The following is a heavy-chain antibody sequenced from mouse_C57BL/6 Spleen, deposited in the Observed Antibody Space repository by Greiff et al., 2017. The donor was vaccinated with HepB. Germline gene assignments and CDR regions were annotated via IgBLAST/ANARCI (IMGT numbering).Heavy chain of an antibody. D-gene: IGHD2-10*01. V-gene: IGHV5-9-1*02. CDR1: GFTFSSYA. Sequence: EVNVVESGEGLVKPGGSLKLSCAASGFTFSSYAMSWVRQTPEKRLEWVAYISSGGDYIYYADTVKGRFTISRDNARNTLYLQMSSLKSEDTAMYYCTRDPLLGYFDYWGQGTTLTVSS. J-gene: IGHJ2*01. CDR3: TRDPLLGYFDY. CDR2: ISSGGDYI.